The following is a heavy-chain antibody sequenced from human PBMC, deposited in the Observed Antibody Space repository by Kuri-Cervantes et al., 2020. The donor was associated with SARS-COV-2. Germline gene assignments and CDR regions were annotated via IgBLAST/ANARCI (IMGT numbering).Heavy chain of an antibody. D-gene: IGHD3-22*01. V-gene: IGHV3-33*08. CDR2: IWYDGSNK. Sequence: GEYLKISCAASGFTFSSSWMQWVCQAPEKGLEWVAVIWYDGSNKYYADSVKGRFTISRDNSKNTLYLQMNCLRAEDTAVYYCARDLLHYDSSGYHYDPGWGQGTLVTVSS. J-gene: IGHJ4*02. CDR1: GFTFSSSW. CDR3: ARDLLHYDSSGYHYDPG.